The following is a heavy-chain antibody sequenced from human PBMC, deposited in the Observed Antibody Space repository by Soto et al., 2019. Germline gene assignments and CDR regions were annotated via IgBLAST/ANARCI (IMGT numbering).Heavy chain of an antibody. D-gene: IGHD4-17*01. CDR3: ARGVDYGDYVSDY. Sequence: QVQLVQSGAEVKKPGSSVKVFCKASGGTFSSYAISWVRQAPGQGLEWMGGIIPIFGTANYAQKFQGRVTXTXDXXTRTAYMELSSLRSEDTAVYYCARGVDYGDYVSDYWGQGTLVTVSS. J-gene: IGHJ4*02. CDR2: IIPIFGTA. V-gene: IGHV1-69*05. CDR1: GGTFSSYA.